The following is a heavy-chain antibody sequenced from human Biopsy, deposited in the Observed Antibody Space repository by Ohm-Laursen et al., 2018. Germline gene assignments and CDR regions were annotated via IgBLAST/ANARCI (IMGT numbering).Heavy chain of an antibody. J-gene: IGHJ2*01. V-gene: IGHV4-31*01. CDR1: GGSASSGGFY. Sequence: TLSLTCTVSGGSASSGGFYWSWIRQHPGKGLEWIGYIYYSGTTYYSPSLKSLVTISVDTSKNQFSLKLNSVTAADTAVYYCARRPYGGTRYWYFDLWGRGTLVTVSS. D-gene: IGHD4-23*01. CDR2: IYYSGTT. CDR3: ARRPYGGTRYWYFDL.